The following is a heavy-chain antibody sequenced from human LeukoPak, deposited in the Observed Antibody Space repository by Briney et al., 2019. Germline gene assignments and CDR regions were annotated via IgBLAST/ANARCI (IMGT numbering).Heavy chain of an antibody. CDR2: IYTSGST. Sequence: TSETLSLTCTVSGGSISSSSSYCNWIRQPAGKGLEWIGRIYTSGSTNYNPSLKSRVTISVDTSKNQFSLKLSSVTAADTAVYYCARHGRPQHSMSPAHKYWYFDLWGRGTLVTVSS. CDR3: ARHGRPQHSMSPAHKYWYFDL. D-gene: IGHD2/OR15-2a*01. V-gene: IGHV4-61*02. J-gene: IGHJ2*01. CDR1: GGSISSSSSY.